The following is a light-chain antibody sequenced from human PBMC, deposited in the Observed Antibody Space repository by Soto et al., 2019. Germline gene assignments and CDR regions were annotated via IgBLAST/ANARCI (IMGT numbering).Light chain of an antibody. CDR3: SSYTSSNTLV. V-gene: IGLV2-14*01. J-gene: IGLJ2*01. Sequence: QSALTQPASVSGSPGQSITISCTGPSSDVGAYNYVSWYQQHPGKAPKLMIFEVSDRPSGVSNRFSGSKSGNTASLTISGLQAEDEAEYYCSSYTSSNTLVFGGGTKLTVL. CDR1: SSDVGAYNY. CDR2: EVS.